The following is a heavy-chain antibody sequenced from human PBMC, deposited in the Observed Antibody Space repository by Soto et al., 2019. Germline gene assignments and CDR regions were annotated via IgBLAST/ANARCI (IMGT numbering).Heavy chain of an antibody. J-gene: IGHJ4*02. CDR3: ATLTKYDILTGFYPC. Sequence: EVQLVESGGGLVQPGGSLRLSCAASGFTVNSNYMSWVRKAPGKGLEWVSVIYSDGSTYYADSVKGRFIISRDNSHNTLYFQMNSLRAEDTAVYYCATLTKYDILTGFYPCWGQGTLVTVSS. V-gene: IGHV3-66*01. CDR1: GFTVNSNY. D-gene: IGHD3-9*01. CDR2: IYSDGST.